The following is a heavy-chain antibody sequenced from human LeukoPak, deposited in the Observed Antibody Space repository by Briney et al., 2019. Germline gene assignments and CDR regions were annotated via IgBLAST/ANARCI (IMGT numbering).Heavy chain of an antibody. D-gene: IGHD5-24*01. CDR3: ASLEMTTIFTYDY. Sequence: PGGSLRLSCAASGFTFSNYWMNWVRQAPGKGLEWVANIKQDGNEKYYVDSVKGRFTISRDNARNPVSLQMDSLRAEDTAVYYCASLEMTTIFTYDYWGQGTLVTVSS. J-gene: IGHJ4*02. V-gene: IGHV3-7*01. CDR1: GFTFSNYW. CDR2: IKQDGNEK.